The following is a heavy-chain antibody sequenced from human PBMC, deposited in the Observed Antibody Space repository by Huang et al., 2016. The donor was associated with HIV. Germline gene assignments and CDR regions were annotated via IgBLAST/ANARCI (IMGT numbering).Heavy chain of an antibody. CDR1: GNSFTNYW. CDR2: INPDYAAS. D-gene: IGHD6-19*01. V-gene: IGHV5-51*03. Sequence: AQLVQSGAEVKKPGESLKISCKGFGNSFTNYWIGWVRQMPGKGLEWKGLINPDYAASSPSRSCQGQATISADKSITTAYLQLSSLKASDTAMYYCATMRKTWLVRELSSFDIWGQGTMVIVSS. J-gene: IGHJ3*02. CDR3: ATMRKTWLVRELSSFDI.